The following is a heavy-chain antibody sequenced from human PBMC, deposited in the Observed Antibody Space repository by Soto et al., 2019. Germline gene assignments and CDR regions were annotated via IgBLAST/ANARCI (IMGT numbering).Heavy chain of an antibody. CDR2: IWYDGSNK. Sequence: QVQVEESGGGVVQPGRSLRLSCTVSGFTFSGHAMHWVRQAPGKGLEWVAQIWYDGSNKYYADSVKGRFTISRDNSENILYVQMDSLRVDDTAVYYCARDGQSLAPYALDVWGQGTSVTVSS. CDR3: ARDGQSLAPYALDV. V-gene: IGHV3-33*01. D-gene: IGHD6-19*01. J-gene: IGHJ6*02. CDR1: GFTFSGHA.